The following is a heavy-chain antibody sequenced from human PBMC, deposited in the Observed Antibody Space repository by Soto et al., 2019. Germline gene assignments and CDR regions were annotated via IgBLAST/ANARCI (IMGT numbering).Heavy chain of an antibody. V-gene: IGHV3-30*18. J-gene: IGHJ4*02. CDR2: ISYDGSNK. Sequence: GGSLRLSCAASGFTFSSYGMHWVRQAPGKGLEWVAVISYDGSNKYYADSVKGRFTISRDNSKNTLYLQMNSLRAEDTAVYYCAKVAEPGHSGYDGVVDYWGQGTLVTVSS. CDR3: AKVAEPGHSGYDGVVDY. CDR1: GFTFSSYG. D-gene: IGHD5-12*01.